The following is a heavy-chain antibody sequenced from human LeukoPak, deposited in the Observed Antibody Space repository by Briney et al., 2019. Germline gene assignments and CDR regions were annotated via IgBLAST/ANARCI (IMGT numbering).Heavy chain of an antibody. CDR3: ARVGDSSSWYVEN. CDR2: INPNSGGT. CDR1: GYTFTGYY. D-gene: IGHD6-13*01. J-gene: IGHJ4*02. Sequence: GASVKVSCKASGYTFTGYYMHWVRQAPGQGLEWMGRINPNSGGTSYAQKFQGRVTMTRDTSISTAYMELSRLRSDDTAVYYCARVGDSSSWYVENWGQGTLVTVSS. V-gene: IGHV1-2*06.